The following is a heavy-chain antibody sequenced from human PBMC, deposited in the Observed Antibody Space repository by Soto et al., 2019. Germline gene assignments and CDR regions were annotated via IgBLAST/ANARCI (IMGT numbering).Heavy chain of an antibody. D-gene: IGHD2-2*02. Sequence: SETRSLTCTVSGVSISYWYWSWIRQPPGKGLEWIGYIYYSGSTNYNPSLKSRATISVDTSKNQFSLKLSSVTAADTAVYYCARVYGRGAFDIWGQGTMVT. J-gene: IGHJ3*02. CDR3: ARVYGRGAFDI. CDR1: GVSISYWY. CDR2: IYYSGST. V-gene: IGHV4-59*01.